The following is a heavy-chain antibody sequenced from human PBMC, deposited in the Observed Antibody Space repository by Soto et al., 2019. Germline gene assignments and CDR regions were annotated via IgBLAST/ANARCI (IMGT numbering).Heavy chain of an antibody. Sequence: QVQLVQSGAEVKKPGSSVKVSCEVSGGTLGSYHITWVRQGPGQGLEWMGGIIPLFGAPHYAQMFQGRVTITADASTSTVHVEVSSLRSEDTAVYYCAVVEATRDFDYWGQGTLVTVSS. J-gene: IGHJ4*02. V-gene: IGHV1-69*01. CDR2: IIPLFGAP. D-gene: IGHD1-26*01. CDR1: GGTLGSYH. CDR3: AVVEATRDFDY.